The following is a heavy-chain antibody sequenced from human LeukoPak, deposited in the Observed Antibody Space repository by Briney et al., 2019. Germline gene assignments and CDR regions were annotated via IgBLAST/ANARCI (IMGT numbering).Heavy chain of an antibody. CDR1: GGTFNSYA. V-gene: IGHV1-69*05. J-gene: IGHJ4*02. CDR2: IIPRLGTT. Sequence: ASVKVSCETSGGTFNSYAINWVRQAPGQGLEWMGGIIPRLGTTKYIQKVQGRMTITTDESPTTAYMRLSSLRSENTAVYYCAADGTDWDQGTLVTVSS. CDR3: AADGTD.